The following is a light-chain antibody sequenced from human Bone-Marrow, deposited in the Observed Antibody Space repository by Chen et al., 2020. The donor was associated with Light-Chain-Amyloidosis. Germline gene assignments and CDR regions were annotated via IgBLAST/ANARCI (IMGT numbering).Light chain of an antibody. V-gene: IGKV3-15*01. Sequence: ELVMTQSPATLSLSPGERATLSCRASQSVRSYLAWYQQKPGQATRLLIYGASTRATGIPARFRGSGYGTEFTLTISSLQSEEFAVYYCQQYNNWPRTFGQGTKVEIK. J-gene: IGKJ1*01. CDR3: QQYNNWPRT. CDR1: QSVRSY. CDR2: GAS.